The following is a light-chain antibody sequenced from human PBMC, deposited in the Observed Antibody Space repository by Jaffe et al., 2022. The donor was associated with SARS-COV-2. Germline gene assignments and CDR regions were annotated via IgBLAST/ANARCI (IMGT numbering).Light chain of an antibody. CDR3: TSYTGSVTV. CDR2: EVS. Sequence: QSALTQPASVSGSPGQSITISCTGGSSDVGGYNYVSWYQQHPGKAPKLMIYEVSNRPSGVPDRFSGSKSGNTASLTISGLQAEDEADYYCTSYTGSVTVFGEGTEVTVL. CDR1: SSDVGGYNY. V-gene: IGLV2-14*01. J-gene: IGLJ2*01.